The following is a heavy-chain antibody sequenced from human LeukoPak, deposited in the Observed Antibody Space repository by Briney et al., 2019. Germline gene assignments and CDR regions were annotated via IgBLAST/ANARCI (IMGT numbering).Heavy chain of an antibody. J-gene: IGHJ4*02. Sequence: GGTLRLSCAASGFTFSNYGMTWVRQAPGKGLEWVSAISGSGGSTYYADSVKGRFTISRDNSKNTLYLQMNSLRAGDTAVYYCAKSTLIVVITLFDYWGQGTLVTVSS. V-gene: IGHV3-23*01. D-gene: IGHD3-22*01. CDR1: GFTFSNYG. CDR3: AKSTLIVVITLFDY. CDR2: ISGSGGST.